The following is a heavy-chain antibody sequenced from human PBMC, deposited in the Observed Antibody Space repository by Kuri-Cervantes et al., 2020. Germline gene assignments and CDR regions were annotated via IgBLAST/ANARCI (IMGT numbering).Heavy chain of an antibody. D-gene: IGHD2-2*02. CDR3: ARDEGGISLAIGMDV. J-gene: IGHJ6*02. CDR1: GFTFSSYG. Sequence: GESLKISCAASGFTFSSYGLHWVRQAPGKGLEWVAVISYDGSNKYYADSVKGRFTISRDNSKDTLYLQMNSLRAEDTAVYYCARDEGGISLAIGMDVWGQGTTVTVSS. V-gene: IGHV3-30*03. CDR2: ISYDGSNK.